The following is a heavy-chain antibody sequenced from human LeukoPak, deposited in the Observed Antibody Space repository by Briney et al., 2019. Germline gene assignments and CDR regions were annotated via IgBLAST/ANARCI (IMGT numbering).Heavy chain of an antibody. D-gene: IGHD3-10*01. V-gene: IGHV3-23*01. Sequence: GGSLRLSCAASGFTFSSYAMSWVRQAPGKGLEWVSSISGSGGSKYYADSVKGRFTISRDNSKHTLYLQMNSLRAEDTAVYYCAKARSVGEYYFDYWGQGNLVTVSS. CDR1: GFTFSSYA. CDR2: ISGSGGSK. CDR3: AKARSVGEYYFDY. J-gene: IGHJ4*02.